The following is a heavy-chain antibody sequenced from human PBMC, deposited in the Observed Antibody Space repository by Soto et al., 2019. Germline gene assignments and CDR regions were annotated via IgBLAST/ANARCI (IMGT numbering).Heavy chain of an antibody. V-gene: IGHV4-31*03. D-gene: IGHD6-13*01. CDR1: GGSISSGGYY. Sequence: SETLSLTCTVSGGSISSGGYYWSWIRQHPGKGLEWIGYIYYSGSTYYNPSLKSRVTISVDTSKNQFSLKLSSVTAADTAVYYCARARATIAAAAIFDCWGQGTLVTVSS. J-gene: IGHJ4*02. CDR2: IYYSGST. CDR3: ARARATIAAAAIFDC.